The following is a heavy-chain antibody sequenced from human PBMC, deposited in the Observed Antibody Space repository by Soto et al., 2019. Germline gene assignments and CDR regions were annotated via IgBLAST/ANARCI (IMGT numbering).Heavy chain of an antibody. CDR2: IKQDGSEK. J-gene: IGHJ4*02. V-gene: IGHV3-7*01. D-gene: IGHD4-17*01. CDR1: GFTFSTYW. CDR3: AREGHDYGSGYNY. Sequence: GGSLRLSCAASGFTFSTYWMSWVRQAPGKGLAWVANIKQDGSEKYYVDSVKGRFTVSRDNAKNSLYLQMNSLRAEDTAVYYCAREGHDYGSGYNYWGQGTLVTVSS.